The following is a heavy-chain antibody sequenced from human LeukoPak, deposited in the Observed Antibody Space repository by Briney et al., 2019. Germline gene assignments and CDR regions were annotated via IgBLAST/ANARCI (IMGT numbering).Heavy chain of an antibody. CDR3: ARAHLLWFGELSAHNWFDP. CDR2: INPNSGGT. J-gene: IGHJ5*02. Sequence: ASVKVSCKASGYTFTGYYMHWVRQAPGQGLEWMGWINPNSGGTNYAQKFQGRVTMTRDTSISTAYMELSRLRSDDTAVYYCARAHLLWFGELSAHNWFDPWGQETLVTVSS. V-gene: IGHV1-2*02. D-gene: IGHD3-10*01. CDR1: GYTFTGYY.